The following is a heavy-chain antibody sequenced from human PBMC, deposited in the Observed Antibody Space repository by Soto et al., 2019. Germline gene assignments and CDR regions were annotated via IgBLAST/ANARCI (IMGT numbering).Heavy chain of an antibody. CDR3: ARGVGHFMVVTSRFDY. CDR2: INTYSGKT. J-gene: IGHJ4*02. V-gene: IGHV1-18*01. D-gene: IGHD2-21*02. Sequence: QVQLVQSGPEVKKPGASVKVSCKASGYTFGIYSITWVRQAPGQGLEWLGGINTYSGKTYYAQKVQGRVTLTTDTSTSTAYMDMRSLRSDDTAVYYCARGVGHFMVVTSRFDYWGQGTLVTVSS. CDR1: GYTFGIYS.